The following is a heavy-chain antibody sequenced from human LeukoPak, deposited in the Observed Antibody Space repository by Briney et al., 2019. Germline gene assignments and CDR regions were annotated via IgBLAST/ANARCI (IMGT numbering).Heavy chain of an antibody. D-gene: IGHD3-10*01. CDR3: ARVNQGRGGYYYGMDV. CDR1: GGTFSSYA. J-gene: IGHJ6*02. CDR2: IIPILGIA. Sequence: APVKVSCKASGGTFSSYAISWVRQAPGQGLEWMGRIIPILGIANYAQKFQGRVTITADKSTSTAYMELSSLRSEDTAVYYCARVNQGRGGYYYGMDVWGQGTTVTVSS. V-gene: IGHV1-69*04.